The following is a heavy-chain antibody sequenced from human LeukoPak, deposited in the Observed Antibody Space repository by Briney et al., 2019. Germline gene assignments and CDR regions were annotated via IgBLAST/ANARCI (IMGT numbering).Heavy chain of an antibody. J-gene: IGHJ6*02. CDR2: IWYDGSNK. D-gene: IGHD5-12*01. CDR1: GFTFSSYG. CDR3: ARDGTWQWLHYYYGMDV. Sequence: GGSLRLSCAASGFTFSSYGMHWVCQAPGKGLEWVAVIWYDGSNKYYADSVKGRFTISRDNSKNTLYLQMNSLRAEDTAVYYCARDGTWQWLHYYYGMDVWGQGTTVTVSS. V-gene: IGHV3-33*01.